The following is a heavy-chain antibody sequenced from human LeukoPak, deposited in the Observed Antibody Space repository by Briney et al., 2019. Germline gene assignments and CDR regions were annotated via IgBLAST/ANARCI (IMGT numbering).Heavy chain of an antibody. V-gene: IGHV1-69*13. CDR3: ERDFRATGGVMASAFDY. CDR2: IIPIFGTA. D-gene: IGHD3-16*01. CDR1: GGTFSSYA. J-gene: IGHJ4*02. Sequence: ASVKVSCKASGGTFSSYAISWVRQAPGQGLEWMGGIIPIFGTANYAQKFQGRVTITADESTSTAYMELSSLRSGDTAVYYCERDFRATGGVMASAFDYWGQGTLVTVSP.